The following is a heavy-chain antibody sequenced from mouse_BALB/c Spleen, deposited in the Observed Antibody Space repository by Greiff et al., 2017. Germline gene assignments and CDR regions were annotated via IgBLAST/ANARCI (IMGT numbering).Heavy chain of an antibody. CDR3: GAYDGYSSWIDY. V-gene: IGHV14-3*02. D-gene: IGHD2-3*01. J-gene: IGHJ3*01. CDR2: IDPANGNT. CDR1: GFNIKDTY. Sequence: VQLQQSGAELVKPGASVKLSCTASGFNIKDTYMHWVKQRPEQGLEWIGRIDPANGNTKYDPKFQGKATITANTSSNTAYLQLSSQTSEDTAVYYCGAYDGYSSWIDYWGQGTLVTVSA.